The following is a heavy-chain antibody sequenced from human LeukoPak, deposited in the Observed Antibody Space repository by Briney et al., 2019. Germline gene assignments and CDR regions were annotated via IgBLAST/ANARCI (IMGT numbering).Heavy chain of an antibody. D-gene: IGHD3-10*01. J-gene: IGHJ4*02. Sequence: PSETLSLTCTVSGGSINNYYWNWIRQPPGKGLEWIGYIHYSGSTNYNPYLKSRVTISVDTSKNQFSWKLNSVTAADTAVYYCARSYNSGSYYPFYFDFWGQGTLVTVSS. V-gene: IGHV4-59*01. CDR3: ARSYNSGSYYPFYFDF. CDR1: GGSINNYY. CDR2: IHYSGST.